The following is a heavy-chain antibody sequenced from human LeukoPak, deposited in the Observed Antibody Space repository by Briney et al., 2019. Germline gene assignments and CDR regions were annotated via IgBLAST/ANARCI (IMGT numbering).Heavy chain of an antibody. J-gene: IGHJ4*02. CDR3: AKAKGYYGSGSYIDY. V-gene: IGHV3-23*01. CDR2: ISGSGGST. CDR1: GFTFSSYA. Sequence: PGGSLRLSGAASGFTFSSYAMSWVRQAPGKGLEWVSAISGSGGSTYYADSVKGRFTISRDNSKNTLYLQMNSLRAEDTAVYYCAKAKGYYGSGSYIDYWGQGTLVTVSS. D-gene: IGHD3-10*01.